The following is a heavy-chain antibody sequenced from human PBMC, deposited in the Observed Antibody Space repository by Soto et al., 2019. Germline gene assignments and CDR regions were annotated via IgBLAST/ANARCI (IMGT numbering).Heavy chain of an antibody. J-gene: IGHJ5*02. CDR1: GFTFSSYW. CDR2: IKQDGSEK. V-gene: IGHV3-7*01. D-gene: IGHD3-10*01. Sequence: EVQLVESGGGLVQPGGSLRLSCAASGFTFSSYWMSWVRQAPGKGLEWVANIKQDGSEKYYVDSVKGRFTISRDNAKNSLYLQMNSLRVEDTAVYYCARGVFGELLGGVYNWFDPWGQGTLVTVSS. CDR3: ARGVFGELLGGVYNWFDP.